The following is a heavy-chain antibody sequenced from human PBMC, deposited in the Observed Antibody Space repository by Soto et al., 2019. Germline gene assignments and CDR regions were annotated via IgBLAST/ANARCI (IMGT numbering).Heavy chain of an antibody. CDR3: AIAPRKRCPANWLDP. CDR2: IYYSGST. Sequence: PSHTLSFTYTLSGGSISRGGYYWSWIRLHPGKGLEWIGYIYYSGSTYYNPSLKSRGTISVDTAKNQFSLKLRAVAAADTAVYQCAIAPRKRCPANWLDPLGQGNLVT. D-gene: IGHD2-8*01. J-gene: IGHJ5*02. CDR1: GGSISRGGYY. V-gene: IGHV4-31*03.